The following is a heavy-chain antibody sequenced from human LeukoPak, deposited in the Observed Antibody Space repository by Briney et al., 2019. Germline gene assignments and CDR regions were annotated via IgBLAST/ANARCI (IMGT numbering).Heavy chain of an antibody. V-gene: IGHV4-34*01. CDR2: INHSGST. Sequence: SETLSLTCAVYGGSFSGYYWSWIRQPPGKGLEWIGEINHSGSTNYNPSPKSRVTISVDTSKNQFSLKLSSVTAADTAVYYCARALIYDKRFDPWGQGTLVTVSS. CDR1: GGSFSGYY. D-gene: IGHD3-22*01. J-gene: IGHJ5*02. CDR3: ARALIYDKRFDP.